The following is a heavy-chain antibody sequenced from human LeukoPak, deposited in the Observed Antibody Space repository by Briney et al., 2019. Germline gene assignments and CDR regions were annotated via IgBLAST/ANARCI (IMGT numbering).Heavy chain of an antibody. Sequence: TGGSLRLSGAASGFTFNNSGMTWVRQAPGKGLEWVSGISGSGSSTYYIDSVKGRFTISRDNSKNTLYLQMNSLRAEDTAVYYCAKDWGYWGQGTLVSVSS. D-gene: IGHD3-16*01. CDR1: GFTFNNSG. CDR3: AKDWGY. V-gene: IGHV3-23*01. J-gene: IGHJ4*02. CDR2: ISGSGSST.